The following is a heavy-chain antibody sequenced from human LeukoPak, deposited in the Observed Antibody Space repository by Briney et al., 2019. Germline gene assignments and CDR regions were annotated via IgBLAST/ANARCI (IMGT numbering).Heavy chain of an antibody. D-gene: IGHD3-16*02. CDR3: ARHYHTDVQASSGY. CDR1: GGSISTCCSY. CDR2: IYYSGRT. V-gene: IGHV4-39*01. Sequence: SETLSLTCTVSGGSISTCCSYWGWIRQPPGKGLEWIGTIYYSGRTYYNPSLKSRVTMSVDTSQNHFSLRLSSVTAADTAVYYCARHYHTDVQASSGYWGQGTLVTVSS. J-gene: IGHJ4*02.